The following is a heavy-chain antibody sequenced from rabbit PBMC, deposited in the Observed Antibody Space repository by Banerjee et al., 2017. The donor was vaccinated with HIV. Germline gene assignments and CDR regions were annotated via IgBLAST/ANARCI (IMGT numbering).Heavy chain of an antibody. J-gene: IGHJ3*01. CDR1: GFSFNSGYD. Sequence: QSLEESGGGLVKPGASLTLTCKASGFSFNSGYDMCWVRQAPGKGLEWIACIYAGSSGSTAYANWAKGRFTISKTSSTTVPLQMTSLTAPDTATYFCARGSAAMTMVITGYYLSLWGQGTLVTVS. CDR2: IYAGSSGST. D-gene: IGHD2-1*01. V-gene: IGHV1S40*01. CDR3: ARGSAAMTMVITGYYLSL.